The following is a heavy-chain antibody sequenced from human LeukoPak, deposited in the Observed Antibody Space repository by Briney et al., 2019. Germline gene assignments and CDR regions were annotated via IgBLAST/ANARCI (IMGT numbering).Heavy chain of an antibody. CDR1: GFTFSSYA. D-gene: IGHD3-16*02. Sequence: GRSLRLSCAASGFTFSSYAMHWVRQAPSKGLEWVAVISYDGSNKYYADSVKGRFTISRDNSKNTLYLQMNSLRAEDTAVYYCAVTESGYDYVWGSYPGDAFDIWGQGTMVTVSS. CDR3: AVTESGYDYVWGSYPGDAFDI. CDR2: ISYDGSNK. V-gene: IGHV3-30*04. J-gene: IGHJ3*02.